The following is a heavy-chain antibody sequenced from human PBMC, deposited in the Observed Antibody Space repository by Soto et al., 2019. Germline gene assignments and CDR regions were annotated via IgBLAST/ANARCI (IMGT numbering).Heavy chain of an antibody. CDR3: VRSGTSSGRFSDY. CDR2: IYPGDSDI. V-gene: IGHV5-51*01. J-gene: IGHJ4*02. CDR1: GYTFTDYW. D-gene: IGHD2-15*01. Sequence: GESLKISCKGSGYTFTDYWIGWVRQLPGKGLEWMGIIYPGDSDIRYSPSFQGKVTISADKSITTAYLQWSSLKAADTAMYYCVRSGTSSGRFSDYWGQGTLVTVSS.